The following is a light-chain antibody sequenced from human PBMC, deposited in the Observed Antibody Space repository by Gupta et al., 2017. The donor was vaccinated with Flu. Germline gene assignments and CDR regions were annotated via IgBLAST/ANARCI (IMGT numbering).Light chain of an antibody. V-gene: IGKV2-28*01. CDR2: LGS. CDR1: QRLHHSNGDNY. Sequence: DIVMIQSPFSLPVTLSKPAPISCRSSQRLHHSNGDNYLDWYLQKPRQSPQLLIYLGSNRASGVPDRFSGSGSGTDFTLKISRVEAEDVGVYYCMQALQTPLTFGQGTKVEIK. J-gene: IGKJ1*01. CDR3: MQALQTPLT.